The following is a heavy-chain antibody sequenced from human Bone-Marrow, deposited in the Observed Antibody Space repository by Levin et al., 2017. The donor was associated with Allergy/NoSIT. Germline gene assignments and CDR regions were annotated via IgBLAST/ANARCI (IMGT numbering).Heavy chain of an antibody. J-gene: IGHJ4*02. Sequence: GESLKISCAASGFTFSSYGMHWVRQAPGKGLEWVAVISYDGSNKYYADSVKGRFTISRDNSKNTLYLQMNSLRAEDTAVYYCAKDCSRAVAGTLQIDYWGQGTLVTVSS. CDR3: AKDCSRAVAGTLQIDY. CDR1: GFTFSSYG. CDR2: ISYDGSNK. V-gene: IGHV3-30*18. D-gene: IGHD6-19*01.